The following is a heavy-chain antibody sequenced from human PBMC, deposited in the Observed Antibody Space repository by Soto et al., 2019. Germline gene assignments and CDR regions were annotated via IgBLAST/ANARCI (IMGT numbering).Heavy chain of an antibody. J-gene: IGHJ5*02. CDR1: GGSVSRGTYY. CDR3: ASVSEGYCSSTTCWGFDP. CDR2: VYYTGTT. D-gene: IGHD2-2*01. V-gene: IGHV4-61*01. Sequence: SETLSLTCAVSGGSVSRGTYYWSWVRQPPGKGLEWNGYVYYTGTTNYHPTLKSRVTISVDTSKNQFSLKLSSETAADTAVYYCASVSEGYCSSTTCWGFDPWGQGTLVTVSS.